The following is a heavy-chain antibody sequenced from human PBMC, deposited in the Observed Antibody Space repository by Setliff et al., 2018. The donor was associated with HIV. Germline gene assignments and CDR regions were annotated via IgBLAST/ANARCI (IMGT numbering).Heavy chain of an antibody. CDR1: GCTFTNYY. CDR2: INPSDGRT. Sequence: ASVKVSCKASGCTFTNYYMHWVRQAPGQGLEWMGMINPSDGRTNYVQNLQGRLAMTRDTSTSTVYMELSSLRSEDTAVYYCARYLAPYYYYGMDVWGQGTTVTVS. V-gene: IGHV1-46*01. J-gene: IGHJ6*02. CDR3: ARYLAPYYYYGMDV.